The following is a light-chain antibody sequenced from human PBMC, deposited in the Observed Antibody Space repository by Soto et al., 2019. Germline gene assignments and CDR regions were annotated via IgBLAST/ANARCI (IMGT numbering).Light chain of an antibody. CDR1: QSVSSSY. V-gene: IGKV3-20*01. J-gene: IGKJ1*01. CDR3: HLYGASPPT. CDR2: AAS. Sequence: EIVLTQSPGTLSLSPGERATLSCRASQSVSSSYLVWHQQKPGQAPRLLIYAASRRATGIPDRFSGSGSGTDFTLTISRLEPEDFAVYYCHLYGASPPTFGQGTKVEI.